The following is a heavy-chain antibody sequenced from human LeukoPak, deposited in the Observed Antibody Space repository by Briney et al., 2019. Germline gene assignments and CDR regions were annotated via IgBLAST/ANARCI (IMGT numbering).Heavy chain of an antibody. J-gene: IGHJ4*02. V-gene: IGHV1-46*01. CDR3: ARAKRNYCSSTSCYLDY. CDR2: IHPSGGST. CDR1: GYTFTSYA. D-gene: IGHD2-2*01. Sequence: GASVKVSCKASGYTFTSYAMHWVRQAPGQGLEWMGIIHPSGGSTSSAQKFQGRVTMTRDTSTSTVYMELSSLRSEDAAVYYCARAKRNYCSSTSCYLDYWGQGTLVTVSS.